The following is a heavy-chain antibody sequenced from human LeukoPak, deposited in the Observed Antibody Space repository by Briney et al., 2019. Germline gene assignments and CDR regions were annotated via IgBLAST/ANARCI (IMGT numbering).Heavy chain of an antibody. D-gene: IGHD3-22*01. CDR3: ARVAVHSSGYYPEYYFDY. CDR1: GFTFSGYW. Sequence: PGGSLRLSCAASGFTFSGYWMHWVRQAPGKGLVWVSRINTDGSSTSYADSVKGRFTISRDNAKNTLYLQMNSLRAEDTAVYYCARVAVHSSGYYPEYYFDYWGQGTLVTVSS. V-gene: IGHV3-74*01. J-gene: IGHJ4*02. CDR2: INTDGSST.